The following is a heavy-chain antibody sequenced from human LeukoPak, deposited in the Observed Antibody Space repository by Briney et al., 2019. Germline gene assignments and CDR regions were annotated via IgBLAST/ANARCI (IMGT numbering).Heavy chain of an antibody. CDR2: TSDRGEGT. D-gene: IGHD6-13*01. Sequence: GGSLRLSCAASVFTFRTYAMSWVRQAPGKGVEWVSGTSDRGEGTYYAEPARSRFTISRDTSQKTVFLRMNSLIADDTAKYYCAKDTGPGSWHTPSDFWGQGTLVTVSS. J-gene: IGHJ4*02. CDR1: VFTFRTYA. V-gene: IGHV3-23*01. CDR3: AKDTGPGSWHTPSDF.